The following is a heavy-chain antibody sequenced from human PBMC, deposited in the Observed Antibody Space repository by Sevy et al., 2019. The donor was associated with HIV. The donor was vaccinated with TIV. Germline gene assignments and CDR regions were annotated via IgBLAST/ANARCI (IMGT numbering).Heavy chain of an antibody. Sequence: GGSLRLSCAASGFTFSSYSMNWVRQAPGKGLEWVSYISSSSSTIYYADSVKGRFTISRDNAKNSLYLQMNSLRAEDTAVYYCASSGWNYYYYYGMDVWGQGTTVTVSS. CDR2: ISSSSSTI. D-gene: IGHD6-19*01. V-gene: IGHV3-48*01. CDR3: ASSGWNYYYYYGMDV. CDR1: GFTFSSYS. J-gene: IGHJ6*02.